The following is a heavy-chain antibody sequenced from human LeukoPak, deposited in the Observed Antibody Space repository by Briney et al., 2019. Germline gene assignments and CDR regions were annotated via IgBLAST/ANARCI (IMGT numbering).Heavy chain of an antibody. J-gene: IGHJ4*02. V-gene: IGHV3-7*01. Sequence: PGGSLRLSCAASGFTFSSYAMSWVRQAPGKGLEWVANLNPDGGAERYVDSVKGRFTISRDNAKNSLSLQMSSLRGEDTAVYYCAAWYCDGDCYSRWGQGTLVTVSS. CDR3: AAWYCDGDCYSR. CDR2: LNPDGGAE. D-gene: IGHD2-21*02. CDR1: GFTFSSYA.